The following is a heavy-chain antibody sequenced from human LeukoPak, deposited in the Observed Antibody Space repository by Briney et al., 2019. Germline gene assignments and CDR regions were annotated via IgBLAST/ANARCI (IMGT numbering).Heavy chain of an antibody. J-gene: IGHJ4*02. V-gene: IGHV1-18*01. CDR2: ISAYNGNT. CDR3: ARASITGTTWDADY. Sequence: ASVKVSCKASGYTFTSYGISWVRQAPGQGLEWMGWISAYNGNTNYAQKLQGRVTMTTDTSTSAAYMELRSLRSDDTAVYYCARASITGTTWDADYWGQGTLVTVSS. CDR1: GYTFTSYG. D-gene: IGHD1-7*01.